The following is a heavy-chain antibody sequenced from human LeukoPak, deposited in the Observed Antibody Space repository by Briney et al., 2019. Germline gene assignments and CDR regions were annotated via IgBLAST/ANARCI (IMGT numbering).Heavy chain of an antibody. CDR2: INSDGSST. D-gene: IGHD5-24*01. CDR1: GFTFSSYW. CDR3: ARLRDGYNSEIDY. V-gene: IGHV3-74*01. J-gene: IGHJ4*02. Sequence: PGGSLRLSCAASGFTFSSYWMHWVRQAPGKGLVWVSRINSDGSSTSYADSVKGRFTISRDSAKNTLYLQMNSLRAEDTAVYYCARLRDGYNSEIDYWGQGTLVTVSS.